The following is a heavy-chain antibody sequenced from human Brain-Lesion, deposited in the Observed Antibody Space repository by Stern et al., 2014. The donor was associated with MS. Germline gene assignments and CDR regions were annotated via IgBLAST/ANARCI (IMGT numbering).Heavy chain of an antibody. J-gene: IGHJ4*02. CDR1: GFTFSYHA. D-gene: IGHD4-17*01. V-gene: IGHV3-30*16. Sequence: VQLVESGGGVVQPGRSLRLSCAASGFTFSYHAMHWVRQAPGKGQERVALIPYAGSVKNDAAYVKGRFTIPRANSRNTLYLQMNSLRVDDTAVYYCARGGAVTTSDYYLDYWGQGILVTVSS. CDR2: IPYAGSVK. CDR3: ARGGAVTTSDYYLDY.